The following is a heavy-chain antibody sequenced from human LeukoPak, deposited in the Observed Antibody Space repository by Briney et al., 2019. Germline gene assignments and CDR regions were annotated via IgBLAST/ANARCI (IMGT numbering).Heavy chain of an antibody. CDR2: ISYDGSNK. Sequence: PGRSLRLSCAASGFTFSSYGMHWVRQAPGKGLEWVAVISYDGSNKYYADSVKGRFTISRDNSKNTLYLQMNSLRAEDTAVYYCVKDGGWSFDYWGQGTLVTVSS. J-gene: IGHJ4*02. D-gene: IGHD6-19*01. CDR3: VKDGGWSFDY. CDR1: GFTFSSYG. V-gene: IGHV3-30*18.